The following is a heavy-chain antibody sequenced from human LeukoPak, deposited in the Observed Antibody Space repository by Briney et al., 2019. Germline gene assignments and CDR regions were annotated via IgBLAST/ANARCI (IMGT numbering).Heavy chain of an antibody. V-gene: IGHV4-4*02. CDR1: GGSISSSNW. CDR3: ARRHYYDSSGYDNWFDP. CDR2: IYHSGST. Sequence: SGTLSLTCAVSGGSISSSNWWSWVRQPPGKGLEWIGEIYHSGSTNYNPSLKSRVTISVDKSKNQFSLKLSSVTAADTAVYYCARRHYYDSSGYDNWFDPWGQGTLVTVSS. J-gene: IGHJ5*02. D-gene: IGHD3-22*01.